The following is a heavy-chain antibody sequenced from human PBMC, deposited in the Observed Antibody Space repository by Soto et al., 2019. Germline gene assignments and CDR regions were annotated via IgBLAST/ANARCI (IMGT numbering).Heavy chain of an antibody. D-gene: IGHD2-15*01. Sequence: SETLSLTCTVSGGSISSGGYYWSWIRQHPGKGLEWIGYIYYSGSTYYNPSLKSRVTISVDTSKNQFSLKLSSVTAADTAVYYCARREVVGGFDYWGQGTLVTVSS. J-gene: IGHJ4*02. CDR1: GGSISSGGYY. CDR3: ARREVVGGFDY. CDR2: IYYSGST. V-gene: IGHV4-31*03.